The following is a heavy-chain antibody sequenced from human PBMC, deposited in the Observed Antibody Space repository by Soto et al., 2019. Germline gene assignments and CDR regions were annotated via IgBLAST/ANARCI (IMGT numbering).Heavy chain of an antibody. V-gene: IGHV3-48*01. CDR2: ISSSGNTI. Sequence: GGSLRLSCSASGFSFSSNSMAWVRQAPGKGLEWLSYISSSGNTIYYADSVRGRFTISRDNAKSSLSLQMNGLRAEDTAVYYCARDRNYYDSSGYFHYFDYWGQGTLVTVSS. CDR1: GFSFSSNS. J-gene: IGHJ4*02. CDR3: ARDRNYYDSSGYFHYFDY. D-gene: IGHD3-22*01.